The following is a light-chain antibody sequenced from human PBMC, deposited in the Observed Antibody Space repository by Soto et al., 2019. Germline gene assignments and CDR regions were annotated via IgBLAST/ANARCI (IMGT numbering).Light chain of an antibody. CDR2: GAS. Sequence: EIVMTQSPATLSVSPGERATLSCRASQSVSSSLAWYQQKPGQAPRLLIYGASTRATVVPARSSGSGSGTEFALTISSLQSEDFAVYYCQQCYNWPLTFGGGTKVEIK. V-gene: IGKV3-15*01. J-gene: IGKJ4*01. CDR1: QSVSSS. CDR3: QQCYNWPLT.